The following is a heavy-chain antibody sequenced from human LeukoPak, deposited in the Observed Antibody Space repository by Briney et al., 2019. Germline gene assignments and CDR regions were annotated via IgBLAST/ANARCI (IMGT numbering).Heavy chain of an antibody. CDR3: ARHDYGDYVDY. V-gene: IGHV3-74*01. Sequence: TGVSLRLSCAASGFTFSSYWMHWVRQAPGKGLVWVSRINSDGSSTSYADSVKGRFTISRDNAKNTLYLQMNSLRAEDTAVYYCARHDYGDYVDYWGQGTLVTVSS. CDR2: INSDGSST. D-gene: IGHD4-17*01. CDR1: GFTFSSYW. J-gene: IGHJ4*02.